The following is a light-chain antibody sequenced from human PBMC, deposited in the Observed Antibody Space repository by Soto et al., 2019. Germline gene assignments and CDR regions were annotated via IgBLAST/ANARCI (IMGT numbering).Light chain of an antibody. V-gene: IGLV2-23*02. CDR1: SSDVGIYNL. CDR2: EVS. Sequence: QSVLTQPASVSGSPGQSITISCTGTSSDVGIYNLVSWYQHCPGKAPKLMIYEVSKRPSGVSDRFSGSKSGNTASLTSSGLQAEDEADYYCCSYARSGSYVVGTGTKLTVL. J-gene: IGLJ1*01. CDR3: CSYARSGSYV.